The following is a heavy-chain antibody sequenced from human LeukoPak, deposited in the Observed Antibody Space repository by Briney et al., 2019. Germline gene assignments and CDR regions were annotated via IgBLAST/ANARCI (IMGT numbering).Heavy chain of an antibody. J-gene: IGHJ4*02. CDR3: ARESSLGVVVILDY. CDR1: GGSFSGYY. D-gene: IGHD3-22*01. V-gene: IGHV4-34*01. CDR2: INHSGST. Sequence: SETLSLTCTVSGGSFSGYYWSWIRQPPGKGLEWIGEINHSGSTNYNPSLKSRVTISVDTSKNQFSLKLSSVTAADTAVYYCARESSLGVVVILDYWGQGTLVTVSS.